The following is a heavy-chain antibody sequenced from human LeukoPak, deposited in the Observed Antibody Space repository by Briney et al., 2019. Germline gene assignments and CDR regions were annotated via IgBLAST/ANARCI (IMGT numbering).Heavy chain of an antibody. Sequence: GGSLRLSCTASGLTFSTYWMHWVRQAPGKGPVWVAHINSDGSSTNYADSVKGRFTISRDNAKNTLYLQINSLRAEDTAVYYCARDISVHYCSGGSCYPFYYYYGLDVWGQGSSVTVSS. J-gene: IGHJ6*02. V-gene: IGHV3-74*01. D-gene: IGHD2-15*01. CDR1: GLTFSTYW. CDR2: INSDGSST. CDR3: ARDISVHYCSGGSCYPFYYYYGLDV.